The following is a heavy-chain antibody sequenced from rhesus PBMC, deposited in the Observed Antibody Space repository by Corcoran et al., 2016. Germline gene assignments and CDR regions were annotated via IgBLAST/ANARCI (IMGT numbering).Heavy chain of an antibody. J-gene: IGHJ4*01. V-gene: IGHV3-54*02. CDR3: ASSIAGTIFHIDY. CDR1: GFTFSSYG. D-gene: IGHD1-1-1*01. CDR2: ISFDGSKK. Sequence: EVQLVESGGGLVQPGGSLRLSCAASGFTFSSYGMHGVRQAPGKGLEWVAVISFDGSKKYYAASVKDRFSISRDNSKNMLYLQMHHLKLEDTAVYYCASSIAGTIFHIDYWGQGVLVTVSS.